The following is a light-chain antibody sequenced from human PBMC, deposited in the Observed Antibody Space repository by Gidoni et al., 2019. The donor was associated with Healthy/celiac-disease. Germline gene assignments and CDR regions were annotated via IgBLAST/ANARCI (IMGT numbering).Light chain of an antibody. J-gene: IGKJ2*01. CDR1: QSISSY. CDR3: QQSYSTPPST. Sequence: DMQMNQSPSSLSASVGDRVTITCRASQSISSYLNGYQQKPGKAPKLLIYAASSLQSGVPSRFSGSGSGTDFTLTISSLQPEDFATYYCQQSYSTPPSTFGQGTKLEIK. V-gene: IGKV1-39*01. CDR2: AAS.